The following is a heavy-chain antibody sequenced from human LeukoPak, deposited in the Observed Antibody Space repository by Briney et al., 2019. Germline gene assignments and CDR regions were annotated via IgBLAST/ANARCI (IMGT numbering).Heavy chain of an antibody. Sequence: ASVKVSCKASGYTFTSYGISWVRQAPGQGLEWMGIINPSGGSTSYAQKFQGRVTMTRDMSTSTVYMELSSLRSEDTAVYYCARGSSRVAVAVYWGQGTLVTVSS. CDR3: ARGSSRVAVAVY. CDR2: INPSGGST. CDR1: GYTFTSYG. D-gene: IGHD6-19*01. J-gene: IGHJ4*02. V-gene: IGHV1-46*01.